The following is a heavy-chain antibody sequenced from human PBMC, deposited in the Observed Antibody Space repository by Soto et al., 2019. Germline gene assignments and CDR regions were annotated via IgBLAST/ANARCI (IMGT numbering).Heavy chain of an antibody. CDR1: GYSFTSYW. D-gene: IGHD6-13*01. V-gene: IGHV5-51*01. CDR2: IYPGDSDT. Sequence: GVSLKISCNGSGYSFTSYWIGRVRQIPGKGLEWMGIIYPGDSDTRHSPPFQGQVTISADKSISSADLQWGSLKASVTAMYYCARTSAAGKYYYGMDVWGQRLTVTVSS. CDR3: ARTSAAGKYYYGMDV. J-gene: IGHJ6*02.